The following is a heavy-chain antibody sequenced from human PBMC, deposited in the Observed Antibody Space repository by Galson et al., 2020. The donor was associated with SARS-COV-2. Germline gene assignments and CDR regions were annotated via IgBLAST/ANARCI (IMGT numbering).Heavy chain of an antibody. J-gene: IGHJ4*02. CDR3: ATLGYCSGGSCFPLFYA. Sequence: GGSLRLSCVASGLIFKNYGMHWVRQAPGKGLEWVAVISYNGGSTYYADSVRGRVTISRDNSKNTVYLEMNSLRPEDTSVYYCATLGYCSGGSCFPLFYAWGQGSLVTFSS. D-gene: IGHD2-15*01. CDR1: GLIFKNYG. CDR2: ISYNGGST. V-gene: IGHV3-30*03.